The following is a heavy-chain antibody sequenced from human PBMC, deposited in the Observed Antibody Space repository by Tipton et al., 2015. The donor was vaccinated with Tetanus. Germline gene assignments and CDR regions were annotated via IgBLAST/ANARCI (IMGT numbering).Heavy chain of an antibody. J-gene: IGHJ6*02. Sequence: SLRLFCADTGFRFSSDWMGWVRQAAGKGLEWVAHINRDGSEKACADAVQGRFSISRDSAKNSLSLQMSRLRAEDTAVYYCARVVRDYYYGMDVWGQGTTVTVSS. CDR3: ARVVRDYYYGMDV. D-gene: IGHD3-10*01. CDR1: GFRFSSDW. V-gene: IGHV3-7*04. CDR2: INRDGSEK.